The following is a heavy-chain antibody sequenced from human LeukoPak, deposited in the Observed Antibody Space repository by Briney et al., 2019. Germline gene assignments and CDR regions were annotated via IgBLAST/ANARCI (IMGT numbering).Heavy chain of an antibody. Sequence: ASVTVSCTVSGYTLTELSMHWVRQAPGKGLEWMGGFDPEDGETIYAQKFQGRVTMTEDTSTDTAYMELSSLRSEDTAVYYCATESSSSEGFDYWGQGTLVTVSS. V-gene: IGHV1-24*01. CDR3: ATESSSSEGFDY. CDR2: FDPEDGET. D-gene: IGHD6-6*01. J-gene: IGHJ4*02. CDR1: GYTLTELS.